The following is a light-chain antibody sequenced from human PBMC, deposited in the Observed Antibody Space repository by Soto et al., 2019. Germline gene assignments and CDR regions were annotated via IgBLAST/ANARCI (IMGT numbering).Light chain of an antibody. CDR2: RDS. CDR1: NIGSKN. J-gene: IGLJ2*01. V-gene: IGLV3-9*01. Sequence: SYELTQPLSVSVALGQTARITCGGNNIGSKNVHWYQQKPGQAPVLVIYRDSNRPSGIPERFPGSNSGNTATLTISRAQAGDEADYYCQVWDNSVVVFGGGTKVTVL. CDR3: QVWDNSVVV.